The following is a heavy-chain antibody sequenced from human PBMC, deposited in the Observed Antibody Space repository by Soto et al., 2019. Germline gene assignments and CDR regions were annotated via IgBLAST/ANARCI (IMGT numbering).Heavy chain of an antibody. CDR3: AKAQDYYDSSGYHWPLDY. CDR1: GFTFSSYA. CDR2: ISGSGGST. J-gene: IGHJ4*02. D-gene: IGHD3-22*01. V-gene: IGHV3-23*01. Sequence: PGGSLRLSCAASGFTFSSYAMSWVRQAPGKGLEWVSAISGSGGSTYYADSVKGRFTISRDNSKNTLYLQMNSLRAEDTAVYYCAKAQDYYDSSGYHWPLDYWGQGTLVTVSS.